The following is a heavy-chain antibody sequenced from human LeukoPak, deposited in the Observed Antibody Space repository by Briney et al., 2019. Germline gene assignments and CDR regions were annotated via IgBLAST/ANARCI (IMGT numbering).Heavy chain of an antibody. CDR1: GFTFSSYS. D-gene: IGHD3-22*01. CDR3: ARDQGVYDSSDY. V-gene: IGHV3-21*01. Sequence: GASLRLSCAASGFTFSSYSMNWVRQAPGKGLEWVSSISSSSSYIYYADSVKGRFTISRDNAKNSLYLQMNSLRAEDTAVYYCARDQGVYDSSDYWGQGTLVTVSS. J-gene: IGHJ4*02. CDR2: ISSSSSYI.